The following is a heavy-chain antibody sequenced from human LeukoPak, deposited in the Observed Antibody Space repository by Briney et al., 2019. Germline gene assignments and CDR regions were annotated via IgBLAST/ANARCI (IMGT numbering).Heavy chain of an antibody. CDR2: ISGSGGST. V-gene: IGHV3-23*01. CDR3: AKDPPLNYYDSSGYHDAFDI. J-gene: IGHJ3*02. D-gene: IGHD3-22*01. CDR1: GFNFNIYS. Sequence: GESLRLSCEVSGFNFNIYSMNWVRQAPGKGLEWVSAISGSGGSTYYAGSVKGRFTISRDNSKNTLYLQMNSLRAEDTAVYYCAKDPPLNYYDSSGYHDAFDIWGQGTMVTVSS.